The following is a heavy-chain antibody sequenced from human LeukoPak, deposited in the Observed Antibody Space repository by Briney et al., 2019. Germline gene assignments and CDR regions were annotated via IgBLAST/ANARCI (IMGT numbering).Heavy chain of an antibody. CDR1: GFTFSSYG. V-gene: IGHV3-30*02. CDR2: IRYDGSNK. Sequence: PGGSLRLSCAASGFTFSSYGMHWVRQAPGKGLECVAFIRYDGSNKYYADSVKGRFTISRDNSKNTLDLQMNSLRPEDTAVYYCAKVREMTTVVTPGFDYWGQGTPVTVSS. J-gene: IGHJ4*02. CDR3: AKVREMTTVVTPGFDY. D-gene: IGHD4-23*01.